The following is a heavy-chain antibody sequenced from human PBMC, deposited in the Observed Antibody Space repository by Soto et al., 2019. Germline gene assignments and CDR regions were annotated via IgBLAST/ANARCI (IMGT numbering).Heavy chain of an antibody. CDR3: ARTNAFDI. CDR1: GDSISSSNW. J-gene: IGHJ3*02. CDR2: IYDSGRT. V-gene: IGHV4-4*02. Sequence: SETLSLTCTVSGDSISSSNWWTWVRQSPRKGLEWIGEIYDSGRTNYNPSFKSRVTISADTSKNQFSLKLSSVTAADTAVYYCARTNAFDIWGQGTMVTVSS.